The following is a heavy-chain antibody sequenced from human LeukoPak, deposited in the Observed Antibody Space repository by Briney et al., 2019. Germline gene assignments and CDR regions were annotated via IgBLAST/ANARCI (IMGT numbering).Heavy chain of an antibody. CDR2: IIPIFGTA. CDR3: ARTGTTMVRGTYQAAHATQY. D-gene: IGHD3-10*01. J-gene: IGHJ4*02. CDR1: GGTFSSYA. V-gene: IGHV1-69*05. Sequence: SVKVSCKASGGTFSSYAISWVRQAPGQGLEWMGGIIPIFGTANYAQKFQGRVMITTDESTSTAYMELSSLRSEDTAVYYRARTGTTMVRGTYQAAHATQYLVQVTLVIVSS.